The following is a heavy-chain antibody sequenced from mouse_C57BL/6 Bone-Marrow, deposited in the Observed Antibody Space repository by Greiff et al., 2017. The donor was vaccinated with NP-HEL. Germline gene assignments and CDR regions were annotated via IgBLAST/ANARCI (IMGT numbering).Heavy chain of an antibody. CDR1: GFNIKDDY. V-gene: IGHV14-4*01. D-gene: IGHD2-10*02. Sequence: VQLKQSGAELVRPGASVKLSCTASGFNIKDDYMHWVKQRPEQGLEWIGWIDPENGDTEYASKFQGKATITADTSSNTAYLQLSSLTAEDTAVYYCTTGYGNYNWGQGTTLTASS. CDR2: IDPENGDT. J-gene: IGHJ2*01. CDR3: TTGYGNYN.